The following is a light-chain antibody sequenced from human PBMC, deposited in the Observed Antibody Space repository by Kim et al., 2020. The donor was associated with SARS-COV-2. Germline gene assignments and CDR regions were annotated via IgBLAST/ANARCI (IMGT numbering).Light chain of an antibody. J-gene: IGLJ2*01. CDR3: SSYTSSSTLGVV. V-gene: IGLV2-14*03. Sequence: QSALTQPASVSGSPGQSITISCTGTSSDVGGYNYVSWYQQHPGKAPKLMICDVSNRPSGVSNRFSGSKSGNTASLTISGLQAEDEADYYCSSYTSSSTLGVVFGGGTQLTVL. CDR2: DVS. CDR1: SSDVGGYNY.